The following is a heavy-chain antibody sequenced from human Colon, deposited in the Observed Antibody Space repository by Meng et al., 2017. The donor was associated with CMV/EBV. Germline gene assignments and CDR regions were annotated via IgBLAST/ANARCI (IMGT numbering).Heavy chain of an antibody. V-gene: IGHV3-48*03. CDR1: GFTFNSYE. D-gene: IGHD6-13*01. CDR3: ERYSSSWSRGNQYGMEV. J-gene: IGHJ6*02. Sequence: GESLKISCVVSGFTFNSYEMNWVRQAPGKGLEWISYISDSGNTRYYADSVKGRFTISRDNAKNSLYLQMNNLRAEDTAVYYCERYSSSWSRGNQYGMEVWGQGTTVTVSS. CDR2: ISDSGNTR.